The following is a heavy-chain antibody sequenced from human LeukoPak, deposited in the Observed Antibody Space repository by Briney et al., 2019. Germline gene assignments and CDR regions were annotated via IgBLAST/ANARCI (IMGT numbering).Heavy chain of an antibody. CDR3: AREGTAGTNLNWFDP. D-gene: IGHD1-1*01. V-gene: IGHV4-4*02. CDR2: ISYSGST. Sequence: SETLSLTCTVSGGSISSSNWWSWVRQPPGKGLEWIGYISYSGSTNFNPSLKSRVTISVDTSKNQFSLKLSSVTAADTAVYYCAREGTAGTNLNWFDPWGQGTPVTVSS. J-gene: IGHJ5*02. CDR1: GGSISSSNW.